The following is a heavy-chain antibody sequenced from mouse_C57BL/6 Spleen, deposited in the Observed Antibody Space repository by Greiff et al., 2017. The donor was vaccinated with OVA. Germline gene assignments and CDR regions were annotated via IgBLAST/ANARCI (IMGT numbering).Heavy chain of an antibody. CDR2: ISSKSSNYAT. J-gene: IGHJ4*01. V-gene: IGHV10-3*01. CDR3: VRDNDYAMDD. Sequence: EVQGVESGGGLVQPKGSLKLSCAASGFTFNTYAMHWVRQAPGKGLEWVARISSKSSNYATYYAASVKDRSTISRADSHSMFYLQVNTLNTEKTAMYYCVRDNDYAMDDWGKGTSVTVSS. CDR1: GFTFNTYA.